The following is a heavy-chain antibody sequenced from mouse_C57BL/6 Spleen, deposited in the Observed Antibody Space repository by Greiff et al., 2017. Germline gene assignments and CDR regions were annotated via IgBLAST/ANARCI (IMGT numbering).Heavy chain of an antibody. CDR2: IRNKANGYTT. D-gene: IGHD1-1*02. CDR3: ARYWWDGAMDY. J-gene: IGHJ4*01. CDR1: GFTFTDYY. Sequence: EVKVEESGGGLVQPGGSLSLSCAASGFTFTDYYMSWVRQPPGQALEWLGFIRNKANGYTTEYSASVKGRFTISRDKSQSILYLQRNALRAEDSATYYCARYWWDGAMDYWGQGTSVTVSS. V-gene: IGHV7-3*01.